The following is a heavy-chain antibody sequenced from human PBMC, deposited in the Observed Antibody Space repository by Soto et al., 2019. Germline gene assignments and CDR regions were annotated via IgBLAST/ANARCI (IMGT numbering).Heavy chain of an antibody. V-gene: IGHV4-59*08. D-gene: IGHD1-1*01. Sequence: SETLSLTCTVSGGSIGSDYWSWIRQPPGKGLEWIGYIYYSGSTNCNPSLKSRVTISVDTSKNYFSLKLSSVTAADTAVYYCARLYNNAGPWAHYFDYWGQGTLVTVSS. CDR2: IYYSGST. CDR1: GGSIGSDY. CDR3: ARLYNNAGPWAHYFDY. J-gene: IGHJ4*02.